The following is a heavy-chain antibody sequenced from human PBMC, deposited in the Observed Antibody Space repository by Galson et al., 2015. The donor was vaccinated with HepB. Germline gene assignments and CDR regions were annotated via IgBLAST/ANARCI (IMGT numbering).Heavy chain of an antibody. CDR1: GFTFSSYG. J-gene: IGHJ4*02. Sequence: SLRLSCAASGFTFSSYGMHWVRQAPGKGLEWVAVISYDGSNKYYADSVKGRFTISRDNSKNTLYLQMNSLRAEDTAVYYCAKLGYDSSGSISDYWGQGTLVTVSS. CDR2: ISYDGSNK. D-gene: IGHD3-22*01. CDR3: AKLGYDSSGSISDY. V-gene: IGHV3-30*18.